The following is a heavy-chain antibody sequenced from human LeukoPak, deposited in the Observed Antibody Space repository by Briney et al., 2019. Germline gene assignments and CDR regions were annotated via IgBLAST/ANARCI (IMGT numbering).Heavy chain of an antibody. CDR3: ARDPGGIAVPGLGFAFDI. CDR2: IISTSSYI. CDR1: GFTFSSYD. V-gene: IGHV3-21*01. D-gene: IGHD6-19*01. Sequence: GGPLRLSCAASGFTFSSYDMSWVRQAPGKGLEWVSSIISTSSYIYYADSVKGRFTISRDNAKNSLYLQMNSLRAEETAVYYCARDPGGIAVPGLGFAFDIWGQGTMVTVSS. J-gene: IGHJ3*02.